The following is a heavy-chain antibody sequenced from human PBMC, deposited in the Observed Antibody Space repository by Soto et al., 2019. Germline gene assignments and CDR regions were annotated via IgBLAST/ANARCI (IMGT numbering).Heavy chain of an antibody. D-gene: IGHD3-3*01. CDR1: VFTLRSFE. J-gene: IGHJ4*02. V-gene: IGHV3-48*03. Sequence: AVGSLRLSCPPSVFTLRSFEPHWVRHPPGKGLQWISSISADGSGTYYADSVRGRFTISRDNARNSLSLQMNSLRADDTAIYYCVRDLHEPLPADVLRVTKWGQGTQVTVSS. CDR2: ISADGSGT. CDR3: VRDLHEPLPADVLRVTK.